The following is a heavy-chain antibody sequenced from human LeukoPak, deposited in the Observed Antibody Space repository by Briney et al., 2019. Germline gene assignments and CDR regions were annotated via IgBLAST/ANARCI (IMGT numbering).Heavy chain of an antibody. CDR1: GFTFSIYA. CDR3: TRDRPNYYGSDGHYYRRNGDY. CDR2: ISSKGELT. D-gene: IGHD3-22*01. V-gene: IGHV3-23*01. J-gene: IGHJ4*02. Sequence: PGGSLRLSCAASGFTFSIYAMSWVRQAPGKGLEWVSSISSKGELTFYADSVKGGFTISRDNSESTLYLQMNILRAEDTAIYYCTRDRPNYYGSDGHYYRRNGDYWGQGTLVTVSS.